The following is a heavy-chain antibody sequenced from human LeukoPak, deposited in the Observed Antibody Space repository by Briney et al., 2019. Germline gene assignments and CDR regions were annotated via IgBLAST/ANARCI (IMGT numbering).Heavy chain of an antibody. CDR1: GYTFTSYY. Sequence: GASVKVSCKASGYTFTSYYMHWVRQAPGQGLEWMGWINPNSGGTNYAQKFQGRVTMTRDTSISTAYMELSRLRSDDTAVYYCARARIVAAGIMACWLDPWGQGTLVTVSS. J-gene: IGHJ5*02. CDR3: ARARIVAAGIMACWLDP. D-gene: IGHD6-13*01. CDR2: INPNSGGT. V-gene: IGHV1-2*02.